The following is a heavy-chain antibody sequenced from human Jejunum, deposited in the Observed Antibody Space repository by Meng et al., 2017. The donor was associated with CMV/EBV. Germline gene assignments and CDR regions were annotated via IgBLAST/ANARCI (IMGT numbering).Heavy chain of an antibody. J-gene: IGHJ4*02. CDR1: GGSIGSGDYY. CDR3: ARGSIFVSFDS. V-gene: IGHV4-30-4*08. Sequence: QVQLKGSGPGLVKPSQTLSLTCSVSGGSIGSGDYYWSWIRQPPGKGLEWIGYIHDTGSTYYNPSLKSRVDISLGTSRNHFSLTLSSVTAEDTAVYFCARGSIFVSFDSWGQGTLVTVSS. D-gene: IGHD3-3*01. CDR2: IHDTGST.